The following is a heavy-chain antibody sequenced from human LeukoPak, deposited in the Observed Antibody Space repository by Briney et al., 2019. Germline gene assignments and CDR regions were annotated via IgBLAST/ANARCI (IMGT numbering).Heavy chain of an antibody. CDR1: GYSISSGYQ. Sequence: SDTLSLTCIVSGYSISSGYQWACLRPSPGKGLEWLGSIYHTGRAHYNPSLQSRVTISVDTSNNQFSLRLNSVTAADTAVYYCARDPRWLTPDCTSTSCYENYFDPWGQGTLVTVSS. CDR2: IYHTGRA. D-gene: IGHD2-2*01. J-gene: IGHJ5*02. V-gene: IGHV4-38-2*02. CDR3: ARDPRWLTPDCTSTSCYENYFDP.